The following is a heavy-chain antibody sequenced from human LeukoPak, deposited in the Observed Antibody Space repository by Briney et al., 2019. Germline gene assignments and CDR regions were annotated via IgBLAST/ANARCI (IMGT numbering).Heavy chain of an antibody. CDR3: ARDSLGDSSGYYFAY. J-gene: IGHJ4*02. D-gene: IGHD3-22*01. CDR1: GGSISSGGYY. V-gene: IGHV4-31*03. Sequence: SQTLSLTCTVSGGSISSGGYYWSWIRQHPGKGLEWIGYIYYSGSTYYNPSLKSRVTISVDTSKNQFSLKLSSVTAADTAVYHCARDSLGDSSGYYFAYWGQGTLVTVSS. CDR2: IYYSGST.